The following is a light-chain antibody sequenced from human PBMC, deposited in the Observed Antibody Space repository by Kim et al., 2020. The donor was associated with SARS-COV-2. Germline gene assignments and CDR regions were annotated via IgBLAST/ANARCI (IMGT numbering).Light chain of an antibody. Sequence: SAYVGHRVTHTCRASQSISSYLNGYPQNTGKAPKLLIYAVSSVQSGVTSRFSGSGSGTDFTLTISSLQPEDFATYYCQQSYSTPRTFGQGTKLEI. V-gene: IGKV1-39*01. CDR2: AVS. CDR3: QQSYSTPRT. J-gene: IGKJ2*01. CDR1: QSISSY.